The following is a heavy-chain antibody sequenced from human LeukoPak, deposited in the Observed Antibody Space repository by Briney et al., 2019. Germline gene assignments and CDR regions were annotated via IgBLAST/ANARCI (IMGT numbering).Heavy chain of an antibody. CDR1: GFTFYSYG. Sequence: PGGSLRLSCEASGFTFYSYGINWVRQVPGRGLEWLSGVNWNGANTDYADSVRGRFTVSRDNAKNSVYLHMNSLRPEDTALYHCARLGCSGGSCYRGIDYWGQGTLVTVSS. CDR3: ARLGCSGGSCYRGIDY. D-gene: IGHD2-15*01. CDR2: VNWNGANT. J-gene: IGHJ4*02. V-gene: IGHV3-20*01.